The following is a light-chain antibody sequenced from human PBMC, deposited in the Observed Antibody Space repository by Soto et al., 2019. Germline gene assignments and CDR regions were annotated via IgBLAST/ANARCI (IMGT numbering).Light chain of an antibody. CDR3: QQSYRTPYT. J-gene: IGKJ2*01. Sequence: IQLTQSPSSLSTSVGDRVTITCRASQSISNFLNWYQHKPGKAPNLVIYAASTLLSGVPSRFSGSGSGTDFTLTITSLQPEDFATYYCQQSYRTPYTFGQRTKLEIK. CDR2: AAS. CDR1: QSISNF. V-gene: IGKV1-39*01.